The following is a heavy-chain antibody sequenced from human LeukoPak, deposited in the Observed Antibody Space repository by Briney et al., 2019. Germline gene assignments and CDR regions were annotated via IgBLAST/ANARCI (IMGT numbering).Heavy chain of an antibody. Sequence: KSSETLSLTCTVSGGSISSSSYYWGWTRQPPGKGLEWIGSIYYSGSTYYNPSLKSRVTMSVDTSKNQFSLKLSSVTAADTAVYYCARRSSGATRYYFDYWGQGTLVTVSS. J-gene: IGHJ4*02. D-gene: IGHD1-26*01. CDR3: ARRSSGATRYYFDY. V-gene: IGHV4-39*01. CDR1: GGSISSSSYY. CDR2: IYYSGST.